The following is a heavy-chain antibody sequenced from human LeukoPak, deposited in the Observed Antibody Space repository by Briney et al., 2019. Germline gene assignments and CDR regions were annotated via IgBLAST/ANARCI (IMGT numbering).Heavy chain of an antibody. J-gene: IGHJ4*02. D-gene: IGHD6-19*01. CDR3: ARAGSGYRD. CDR1: GGSLSGYY. V-gene: IGHV4-34*01. Sequence: WETLSLTRAVYGGSLSGYYWSWIRQPPRKGLEWIGEINHSGSTNYNPSLKSRVTISVDTSKNQFSLKLTSVTAADTAVYYCARAGSGYRDWGQGTLVTVSS. CDR2: INHSGST.